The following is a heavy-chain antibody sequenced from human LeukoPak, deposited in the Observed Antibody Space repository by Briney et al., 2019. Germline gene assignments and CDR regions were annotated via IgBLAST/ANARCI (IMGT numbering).Heavy chain of an antibody. J-gene: IGHJ5*02. Sequence: SETLSLTCAVYGGSFSGYYWSWIRQPPGKGLEWIGEINHSGSTNYNPSLKSRVTISVDTSKNQFSLKLSSVTAADTAVYYCARRPAMVRGVIAWFDPWGQGTLVTVSS. CDR3: ARRPAMVRGVIAWFDP. V-gene: IGHV4-34*01. CDR1: GGSFSGYY. D-gene: IGHD3-10*01. CDR2: INHSGST.